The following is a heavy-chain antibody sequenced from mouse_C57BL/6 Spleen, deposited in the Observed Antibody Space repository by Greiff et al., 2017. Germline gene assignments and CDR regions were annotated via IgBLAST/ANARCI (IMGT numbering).Heavy chain of an antibody. D-gene: IGHD1-1*01. V-gene: IGHV1-69*01. CDR1: GYTFTSYW. CDR3: ARQGTTGFAY. CDR2: IDPSDSYT. J-gene: IGHJ3*01. Sequence: VQLQQPGAELVMPGASVKLSCKASGYTFTSYWMHWVKQRPGQGLEWIGEIDPSDSYTNYNQKFQGKSTLTVDKASSTAYMQLSSLTSEDSAVYYCARQGTTGFAYWGQGTLVTVSA.